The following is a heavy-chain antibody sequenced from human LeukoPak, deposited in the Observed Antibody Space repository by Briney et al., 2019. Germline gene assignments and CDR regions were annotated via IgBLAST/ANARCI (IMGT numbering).Heavy chain of an antibody. V-gene: IGHV3-23*01. J-gene: IGHJ4*02. CDR1: GFTFSSLA. Sequence: PGGSLRLSCAASGFTFSSLAMSWVRQAPGKGLEWVSAITGSGSNTYYADSVKGRFTISRDNSKNTLYLQKNSMRADDTAVYYCARRTALEQYFDYWGQGTLVTASS. CDR2: ITGSGSNT. CDR3: ARRTALEQYFDY. D-gene: IGHD1/OR15-1a*01.